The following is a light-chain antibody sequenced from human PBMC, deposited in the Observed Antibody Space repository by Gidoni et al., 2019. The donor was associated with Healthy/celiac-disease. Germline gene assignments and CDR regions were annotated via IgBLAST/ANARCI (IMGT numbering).Light chain of an antibody. J-gene: IGKJ1*01. CDR2: AAS. CDR1: QRISSY. Sequence: DIQMTQSPSSLSASVGARVTITCRASQRISSYLNWYQQKPGKAPQLLIYAASSLQSGVPSRFRGSASGTVFPLTISRLPPEDFATYYCQPSYSTPRTFGQWTKVEIK. CDR3: QPSYSTPRT. V-gene: IGKV1-39*01.